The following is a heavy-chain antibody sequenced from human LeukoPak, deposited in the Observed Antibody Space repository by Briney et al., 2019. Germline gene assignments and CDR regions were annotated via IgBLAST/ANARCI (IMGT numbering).Heavy chain of an antibody. CDR2: IRYDGSNK. J-gene: IGHJ6*03. D-gene: IGHD4-17*01. CDR1: GFTFSSYG. Sequence: PGGSLRLSCAASGFTFSSYGMHWVRQAPGKRLEWVAFIRYDGSNKYYADSVKGRFTISRDNSKNTLYLQMNSLRAEDTAVYYCAKLDDYGDYDGYYYYMDVWGKGTTVTVSS. CDR3: AKLDDYGDYDGYYYYMDV. V-gene: IGHV3-30*02.